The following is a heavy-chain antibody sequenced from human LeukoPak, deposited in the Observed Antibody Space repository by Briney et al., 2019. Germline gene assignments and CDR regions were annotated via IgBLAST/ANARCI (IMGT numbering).Heavy chain of an antibody. Sequence: SETLSLTCTVSGGSIGNFYWSWIRQPPGKGLEWIGYIYYSGITKYNPSLKSRVTISVDTSKNQFSLKLTSVTAADTAVYYCAGDYGNYEGTFDIWGQGTMVTVSS. V-gene: IGHV4-59*12. D-gene: IGHD4-11*01. J-gene: IGHJ3*02. CDR2: IYYSGIT. CDR1: GGSIGNFY. CDR3: AGDYGNYEGTFDI.